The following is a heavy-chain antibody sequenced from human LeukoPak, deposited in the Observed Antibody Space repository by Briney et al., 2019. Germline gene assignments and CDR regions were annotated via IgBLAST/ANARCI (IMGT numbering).Heavy chain of an antibody. CDR1: GGSISSYY. CDR3: ARQPTAATSNSFHYYYGMDV. J-gene: IGHJ6*02. CDR2: IYYSGST. V-gene: IGHV4-59*08. Sequence: PSETLSLTCTVSGGSISSYYWSWIRQPPGKGLEWIGYIYYSGSTNYNPSLKSRVTISVDTSKNQFSLKLSSVTAADTAAYYCARQPTAATSNSFHYYYGMDVWGQGTTVTVSS. D-gene: IGHD2-21*02.